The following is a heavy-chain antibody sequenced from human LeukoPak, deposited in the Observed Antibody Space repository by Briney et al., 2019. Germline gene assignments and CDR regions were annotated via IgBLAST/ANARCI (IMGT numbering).Heavy chain of an antibody. J-gene: IGHJ4*02. V-gene: IGHV3-30-3*01. CDR3: ARVEMATITEMDY. CDR2: MSYDGSNK. CDR1: GFTFSSYA. Sequence: PGGSLRLSCAASGFTFSSYAMHWVRQAPGKGLEWVAVMSYDGSNKYYADSVKGRFTISRDNSKNTLYLQMNSLRAEDTAVYYCARVEMATITEMDYWGQGTLVTVSS. D-gene: IGHD5-12*01.